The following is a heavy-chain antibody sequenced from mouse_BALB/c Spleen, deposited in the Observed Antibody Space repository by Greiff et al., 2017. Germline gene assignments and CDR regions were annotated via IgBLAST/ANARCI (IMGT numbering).Heavy chain of an antibody. CDR3: ARKDDSYYAMDY. Sequence: QVTLKVSGPGILQPSQTLSLTCSFSGFSLSTSGMGVSWIRQPSGKGLEWLAHIYWDDDKRYNPSLKSRLTISKDTSSNQVFLKITSVDTADTATYYCARKDDSYYAMDYWGQGTSVTVSS. CDR2: IYWDDDK. J-gene: IGHJ4*01. CDR1: GFSLSTSGMG. V-gene: IGHV8-12*01. D-gene: IGHD2-4*01.